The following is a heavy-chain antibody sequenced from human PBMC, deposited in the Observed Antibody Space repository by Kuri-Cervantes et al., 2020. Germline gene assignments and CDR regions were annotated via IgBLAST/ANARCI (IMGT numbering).Heavy chain of an antibody. J-gene: IGHJ4*02. V-gene: IGHV3-7*01. CDR2: IKQDGSDK. CDR1: GFTFTFYW. Sequence: GESLKISCAASGFTFTFYWMTWVRQAPGKGLERVADIKQDGSDKYYADSVKGRFTISRDNSKNTLYLQMNSLRAEDTAVYYCARDGYSYGSPVGYYFDYWGQGTLVTVSS. CDR3: ARDGYSYGSPVGYYFDY. D-gene: IGHD5-18*01.